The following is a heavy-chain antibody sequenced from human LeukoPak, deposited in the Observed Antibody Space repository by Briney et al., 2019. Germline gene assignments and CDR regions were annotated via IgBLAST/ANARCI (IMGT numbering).Heavy chain of an antibody. CDR2: ISTDGRDK. D-gene: IGHD6-13*01. CDR1: GFSFSNYA. Sequence: PGRSLRLSCAASGFSFSNYAMHWVRQTQGEGLVWVAVISTDGRDKHYADSVKGRFTISRDNSKSTLYLQMNSLRAEDTAVYYCARDSAAAAVYYFDYWGQGTLVTVSS. CDR3: ARDSAAAAVYYFDY. J-gene: IGHJ4*02. V-gene: IGHV3-30*04.